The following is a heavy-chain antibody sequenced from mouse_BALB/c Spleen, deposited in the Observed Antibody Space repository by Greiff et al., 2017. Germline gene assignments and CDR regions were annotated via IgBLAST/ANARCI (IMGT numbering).Heavy chain of an antibody. V-gene: IGHV1-9*01. Sequence: VQGVESGAELMKPGASVKISCKATGYTFSSYWIEWVKQRPGHGLEWIGEILPGSGSTNYNEKFKGKATFTADTSSNTAYMQLSSLTSEDSAVYYCARDYYGYGGSAYWGQGTLVTVSA. D-gene: IGHD2-2*01. J-gene: IGHJ3*01. CDR2: ILPGSGST. CDR3: ARDYYGYGGSAY. CDR1: GYTFSSYW.